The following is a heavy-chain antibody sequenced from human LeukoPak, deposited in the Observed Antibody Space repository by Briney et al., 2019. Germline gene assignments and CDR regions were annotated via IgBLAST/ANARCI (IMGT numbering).Heavy chain of an antibody. Sequence: GRSLRLSCAAPGFTFDDYAMHWVRQAPGKGLEWVSGISWNSGSIGYADSVKGRFTISRDNAKNSLYLQMNSLRAEDTALYYCAKDMTPPSIAVAGPGGYYYYGMDVWGQGTTVTVSS. D-gene: IGHD6-19*01. V-gene: IGHV3-9*01. CDR2: ISWNSGSI. J-gene: IGHJ6*02. CDR3: AKDMTPPSIAVAGPGGYYYYGMDV. CDR1: GFTFDDYA.